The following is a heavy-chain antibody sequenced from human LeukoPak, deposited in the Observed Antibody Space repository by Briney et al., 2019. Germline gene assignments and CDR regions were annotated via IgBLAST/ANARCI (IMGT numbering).Heavy chain of an antibody. CDR3: ARDLGSSWYSNYYYYGMDV. CDR2: IYYSGST. V-gene: IGHV4-39*02. Sequence: PLETLSLTCTVSGGSISSRSYYWGWIRQPPGKGLEWIGNIYYSGSTYYNPSLKSRVTISVDTSKNQFSLKLTSVTAADTAVYYCARDLGSSWYSNYYYYGMDVWGQGTTVTVSS. J-gene: IGHJ6*02. D-gene: IGHD6-13*01. CDR1: GGSISSRSYY.